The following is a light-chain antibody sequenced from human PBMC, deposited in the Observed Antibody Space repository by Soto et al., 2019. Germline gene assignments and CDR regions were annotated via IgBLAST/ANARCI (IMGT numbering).Light chain of an antibody. CDR2: GAS. V-gene: IGKV3-20*01. CDR1: QSVYNNY. J-gene: IGKJ2*01. Sequence: EIVLTQSPGTLSLSPGEGATLSCRASQSVYNNYLAWYQQRPGQAPRLLISGASRRATGIPDRFSGSGSGTDFTLTISRPESEDFVVYYCQHYGTTPPHSFGQGTKLEIK. CDR3: QHYGTTPPHS.